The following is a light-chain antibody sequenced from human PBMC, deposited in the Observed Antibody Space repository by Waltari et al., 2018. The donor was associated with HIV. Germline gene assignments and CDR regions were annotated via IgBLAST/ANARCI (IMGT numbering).Light chain of an antibody. J-gene: IGKJ1*01. V-gene: IGKV3-20*01. CDR1: QSVCSSC. CDR2: DTS. Sequence: EIVLTQSPGTLSLSPGERATLSCRASQSVCSSCLTWYQQKPGQAPRLLNYDTSSRATGIPDRFSGSGSGTDFTLTISRLEPEDFAGYYCQQYGSSPWTFGHGTKVEIK. CDR3: QQYGSSPWT.